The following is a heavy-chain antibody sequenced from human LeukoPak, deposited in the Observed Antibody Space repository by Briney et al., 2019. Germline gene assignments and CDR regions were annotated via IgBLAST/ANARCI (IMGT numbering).Heavy chain of an antibody. CDR2: IKSKSDGGTT. CDR1: GFTFSNAW. Sequence: GGSLRLSCAASGFTFSNAWMSWVRQAPGKGREWLGRIKSKSDGGTTAYAARVKGRFTISRDDSKNTLYLQMNSLKTEDTAVYYCTTDPRGSYYVGADYWGQGTLVTVSS. V-gene: IGHV3-15*01. J-gene: IGHJ4*02. CDR3: TTDPRGSYYVGADY. D-gene: IGHD1-26*01.